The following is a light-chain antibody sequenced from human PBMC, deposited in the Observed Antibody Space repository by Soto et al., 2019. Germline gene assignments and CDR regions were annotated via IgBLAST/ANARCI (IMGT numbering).Light chain of an antibody. CDR2: DAS. CDR3: QQRDNWPLT. Sequence: IVLTQSPGTLSLSPGERATLSSRTSESVSYYLAWYQQKPGQAPRLLIYDASSRATGVPDRFSGSGSRTDFTLTISSLEPEDFAIYYCQQRDNWPLTFGPGTKVDIK. V-gene: IGKV3-11*01. J-gene: IGKJ3*01. CDR1: ESVSYY.